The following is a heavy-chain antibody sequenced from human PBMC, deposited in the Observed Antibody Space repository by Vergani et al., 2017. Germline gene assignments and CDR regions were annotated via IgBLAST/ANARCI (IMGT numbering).Heavy chain of an antibody. J-gene: IGHJ6*02. CDR3: ARDPRGYGGDPEDYYYGMDV. Sequence: QVQLVQSGAEVKKPGSSVKVSCKASGATFRSNTISWVRQVPGQGLEWMGRIIPVLGKTKYAQDFQGRLTMTADTSTCTAYMELTSLRSQDTAVYYCARDPRGYGGDPEDYYYGMDVWGQGTTVTVSS. CDR1: GATFRSNT. V-gene: IGHV1-69*08. CDR2: IIPVLGKT. D-gene: IGHD2-21*02.